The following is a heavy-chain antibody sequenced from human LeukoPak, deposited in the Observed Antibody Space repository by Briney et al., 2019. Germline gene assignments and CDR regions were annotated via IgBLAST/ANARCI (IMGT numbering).Heavy chain of an antibody. D-gene: IGHD2-2*01. CDR1: GFTFDKYA. Sequence: GGSLRLSCAASGFTFDKYAIHWVRQAPGKGLEWVSIVGGSGVKTYYADSVKGRFTTSRDNSKNTVYLQMNSLRAEDTAVYYCAKRGDCSGTCTYDYWGQGTLVTVSS. J-gene: IGHJ4*02. V-gene: IGHV3-23*01. CDR3: AKRGDCSGTCTYDY. CDR2: VGGSGVKT.